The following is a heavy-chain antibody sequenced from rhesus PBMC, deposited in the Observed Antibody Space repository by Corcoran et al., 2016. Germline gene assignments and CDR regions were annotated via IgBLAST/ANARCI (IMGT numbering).Heavy chain of an antibody. D-gene: IGHD4-17*01. CDR3: SRGVYGTYRYFDL. CDR2: INERGGTI. Sequence: DVQLVESGGGLVKPGGSLRLSCVASGFTFSRYVMHWVRQAQGKGLEWVSVINERGGTISYANSVKGRFTISRDNAMNSLFLQMNSLGAEDTAVYYCSRGVYGTYRYFDLWGPGTPITISS. CDR1: GFTFSRYV. J-gene: IGHJ2*01. V-gene: IGHV3S26*01.